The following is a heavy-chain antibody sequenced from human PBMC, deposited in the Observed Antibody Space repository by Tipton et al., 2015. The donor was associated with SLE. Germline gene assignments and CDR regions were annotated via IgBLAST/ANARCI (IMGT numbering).Heavy chain of an antibody. CDR1: GVSISDYS. CDR3: AREGDGYNFFGY. Sequence: TLSLTCSVSGVSISDYSWSWIRQPPGKPLDWIGYFDDGGRSVKYNPSLKSRVTISLDTSKNHFSLKLSSVTAADTAVYFCAREGDGYNFFGYWGQGTLVTVSA. CDR2: FDDGGRS. V-gene: IGHV4-59*01. D-gene: IGHD5-24*01. J-gene: IGHJ4*02.